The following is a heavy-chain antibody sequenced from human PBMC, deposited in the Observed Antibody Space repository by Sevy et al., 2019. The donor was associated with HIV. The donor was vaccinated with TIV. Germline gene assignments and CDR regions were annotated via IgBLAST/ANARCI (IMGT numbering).Heavy chain of an antibody. CDR2: INWNGDDT. CDR3: AKERNCGRDCLYFQH. V-gene: IGHV3-43*01. Sequence: GGSLRLSCAASGFTFDDYTMHWVRQAPGKGLEWVSLINWNGDDTYYADSVKGRFTISRDNSRNSLYLQMNSLRTEDTALYYSAKERNCGRDCLYFQHWGQGTLVTVSS. J-gene: IGHJ1*01. CDR1: GFTFDDYT. D-gene: IGHD2-21*02.